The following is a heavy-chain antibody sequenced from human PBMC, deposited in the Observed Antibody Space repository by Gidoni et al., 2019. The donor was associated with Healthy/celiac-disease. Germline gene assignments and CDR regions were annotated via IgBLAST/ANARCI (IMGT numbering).Heavy chain of an antibody. J-gene: IGHJ6*02. CDR1: GFSLSTSGMC. CDR3: ARISGSSGWYPSGGGLDV. CDR2: IDWDDDK. V-gene: IGHV2-70*01. D-gene: IGHD6-19*01. Sequence: QVTLRESGPALVKPTQTLTLTCTFSGFSLSTSGMCVSWIRQPPGKALEWLALIDWDDDKYYSTSLKTRLTISKDTSKNQVVLTMTNMDPVDTATYYCARISGSSGWYPSGGGLDVWGQGTTVTVSS.